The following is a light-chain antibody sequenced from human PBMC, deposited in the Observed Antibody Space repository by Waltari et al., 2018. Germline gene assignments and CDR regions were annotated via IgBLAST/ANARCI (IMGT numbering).Light chain of an antibody. CDR1: SSNIGAGYD. Sequence: QSVLTQPPSVSGAPGQRVTISCTGSSSNIGAGYDVPWYQQRPGTAPKLLIYGNNNRPSGVTDRFSASKYGTSASLAITGLQAEDEADYYCQSYDSSLSGSVFGGGTKLTVL. CDR2: GNN. V-gene: IGLV1-40*01. CDR3: QSYDSSLSGSV. J-gene: IGLJ3*02.